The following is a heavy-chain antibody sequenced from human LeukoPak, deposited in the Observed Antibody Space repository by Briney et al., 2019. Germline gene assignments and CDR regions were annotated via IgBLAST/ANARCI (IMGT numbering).Heavy chain of an antibody. Sequence: GSLRLSCAASGFTFSSYAMSWVRQAPGKGLEWVSAISGSGGSTYYADSVKGRFTISRDNAKNSLYLQMNSLRAEDTAVYYCAREGYVEYSSSTHDYWGQGTLVTVSS. D-gene: IGHD6-6*01. V-gene: IGHV3-23*01. CDR3: AREGYVEYSSSTHDY. CDR2: ISGSGGST. J-gene: IGHJ4*02. CDR1: GFTFSSYA.